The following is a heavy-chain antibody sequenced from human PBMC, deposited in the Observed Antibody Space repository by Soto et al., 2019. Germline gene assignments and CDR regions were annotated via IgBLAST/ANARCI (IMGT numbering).Heavy chain of an antibody. CDR3: GRRGSSDGDGGSCYYDD. CDR2: ISFSVNSP. Sequence: GLPLRLPSAASGFMFSAFAMTWVPQSPGKGLTWFSSISFSVNSPYYADAVKGPFDIPRHLFKSPLYLQMHGLKVDDTDMYYIGRRGSSDGDGGSCYYDDWGQGTQVTVSS. CDR1: GFMFSAFA. J-gene: IGHJ4*02. D-gene: IGHD2-21*01. V-gene: IGHV3-21*04.